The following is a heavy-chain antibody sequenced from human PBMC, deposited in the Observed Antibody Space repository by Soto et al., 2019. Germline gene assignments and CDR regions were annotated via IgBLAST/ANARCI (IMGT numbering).Heavy chain of an antibody. CDR1: GGTFSSYT. CDR2: IIPILGIA. CDR3: AGKARGYSGYENFDY. V-gene: IGHV1-69*02. J-gene: IGHJ4*02. Sequence: QVQLVQSGAEVKKPGSSVKVSCKASGGTFSSYTISWVRQAPGQGLEWMGRIIPILGIANYAQKFQGRVTITADKSTRTAYMELSRLRSEDTAVYYCAGKARGYSGYENFDYWGQGTLVTVSS. D-gene: IGHD5-12*01.